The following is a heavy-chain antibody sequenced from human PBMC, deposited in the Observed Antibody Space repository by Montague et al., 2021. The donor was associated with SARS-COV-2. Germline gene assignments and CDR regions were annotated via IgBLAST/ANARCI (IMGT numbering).Heavy chain of an antibody. V-gene: IGHV4-34*01. Sequence: SETLSLTCAVSGGSFSGFNWCWVCQSPGEGLEWIGVISRSGSINYNPSLKSRVSILVAASTNQFSLKLTSVTAAATAVSYCARGQEGVNMVVVVLGFYYYMGVWGKGTTVTVSS. D-gene: IGHD3-22*01. CDR2: ISRSGSI. J-gene: IGHJ6*03. CDR1: GGSFSGFN. CDR3: ARGQEGVNMVVVVLGFYYYMGV.